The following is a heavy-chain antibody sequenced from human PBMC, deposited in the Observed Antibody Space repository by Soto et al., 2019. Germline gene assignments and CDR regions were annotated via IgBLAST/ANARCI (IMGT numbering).Heavy chain of an antibody. CDR1: GFNFPTFW. CDR3: VRGKYSSPRGGLDV. V-gene: IGHV5-51*01. D-gene: IGHD4-4*01. J-gene: IGHJ4*02. CDR2: IYPDDSDT. Sequence: GESLKISCKHSGFNFPTFWIAWVRQMPGKGLEWMGTIYPDDSDTRYSPSFQGQVTISADKSIQTAYLQWGSLKASDSALYYCVRGKYSSPRGGLDVRGQGSPVTGSS.